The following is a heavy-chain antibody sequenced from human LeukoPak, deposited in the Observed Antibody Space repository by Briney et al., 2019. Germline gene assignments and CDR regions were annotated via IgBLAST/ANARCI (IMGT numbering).Heavy chain of an antibody. Sequence: PGGSLRLSCAASGLTFRSYWMHWVRQAPGKGLVWVSRINSDGRSTGYADSVKGRFTISRDNAKNTLHLQMNGLRAEDTAVYYCARDFYYGSGSLDYWGQGTLVTVSS. V-gene: IGHV3-74*01. CDR1: GLTFRSYW. J-gene: IGHJ4*02. CDR2: INSDGRST. CDR3: ARDFYYGSGSLDY. D-gene: IGHD3-10*01.